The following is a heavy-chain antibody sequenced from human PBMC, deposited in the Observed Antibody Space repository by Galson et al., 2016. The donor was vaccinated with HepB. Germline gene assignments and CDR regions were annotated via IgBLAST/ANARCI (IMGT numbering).Heavy chain of an antibody. CDR2: IYSSGST. Sequence: SETLSLTCTVSGDSMRSFYWSWIRQPVGKGLEWIGRIYSSGSTTYSPSLKSRLTMSVDTSKNQFSLKLNSVTAADTAVYYCARDRPGVTTYNDYWGQGTLVTVSS. J-gene: IGHJ4*02. CDR1: GDSMRSFY. V-gene: IGHV4-4*07. CDR3: ARDRPGVTTYNDY. D-gene: IGHD4-17*01.